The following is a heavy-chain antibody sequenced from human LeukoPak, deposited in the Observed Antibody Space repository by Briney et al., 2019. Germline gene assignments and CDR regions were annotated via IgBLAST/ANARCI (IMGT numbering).Heavy chain of an antibody. V-gene: IGHV3-23*01. D-gene: IGHD3-3*01. J-gene: IGHJ6*02. Sequence: GGFLRLSCAASGFTFSSYAMNWIRQAPGTGLEWVSGISASGRNTISADSVKGRFTISRDNSKNTLYLQMNNLRAEDTAIYYCAKQSNDFWDGYSAPPGYGMDVWGQGTTVTVSS. CDR2: ISASGRNT. CDR1: GFTFSSYA. CDR3: AKQSNDFWDGYSAPPGYGMDV.